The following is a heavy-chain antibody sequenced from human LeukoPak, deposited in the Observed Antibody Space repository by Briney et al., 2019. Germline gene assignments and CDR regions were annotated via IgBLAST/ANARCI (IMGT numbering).Heavy chain of an antibody. J-gene: IGHJ4*02. CDR1: GFTFSSYE. V-gene: IGHV3-48*03. D-gene: IGHD2-21*02. CDR2: ISSSGSTI. Sequence: GGSLRLSCAASGFTFSSYEMNWVRQAPGKGLEWVSYISSSGSTIYYADSVKGRFTISRDNAKNSLYLQMNSLRAEDTAVYYCARDLAYCGGDCYPDWGQGTLVTVSS. CDR3: ARDLAYCGGDCYPD.